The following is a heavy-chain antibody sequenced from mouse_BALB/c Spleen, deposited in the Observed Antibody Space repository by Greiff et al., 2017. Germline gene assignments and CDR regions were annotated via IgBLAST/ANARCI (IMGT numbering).Heavy chain of an antibody. CDR2: IDPFNGGT. V-gene: IGHV1S135*01. J-gene: IGHJ3*01. CDR1: GYSFTSYY. CDR3: ARDYYGSPRSWFAY. Sequence: VQLQQSGPELMKPGASVKISCKASGYSFTSYYMHWVKQSHGKSLEWIGYIDPFNGGTSYNQKFKGKATLTVDKSSSTAYMHLSSLTSEDSAVYYCARDYYGSPRSWFAYWGQGTLVTVSA. D-gene: IGHD1-1*01.